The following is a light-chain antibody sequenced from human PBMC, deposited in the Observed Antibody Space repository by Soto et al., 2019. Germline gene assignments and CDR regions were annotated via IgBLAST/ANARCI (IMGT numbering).Light chain of an antibody. J-gene: IGKJ3*01. Sequence: EIVLTQSPGTLSLSPGERATLSCRASKSVSSSYLAWYQQKPGQAPRLLMYGASSRATGIPDRFSGSGSGTDFTLTINRLEPEDFAVYYCQQYGSSPLFTFGPGIKVDIK. CDR2: GAS. CDR1: KSVSSSY. CDR3: QQYGSSPLFT. V-gene: IGKV3-20*01.